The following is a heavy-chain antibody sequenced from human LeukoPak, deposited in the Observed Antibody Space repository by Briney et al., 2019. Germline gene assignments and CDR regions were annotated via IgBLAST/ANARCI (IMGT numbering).Heavy chain of an antibody. J-gene: IGHJ4*02. D-gene: IGHD6-13*01. CDR3: ARDYKQQLVLVY. CDR2: INPNSGGT. V-gene: IGHV1-2*02. CDR1: GGTFSSYA. Sequence: ASVKVSCKASGGTFSSYAISWVRQAPGQGLEWMGGINPNSGGTNYAQKFQGRVTMTRDTSISTAYMELSRLRSDDTAVYYCARDYKQQLVLVYWGQGTLVTVSS.